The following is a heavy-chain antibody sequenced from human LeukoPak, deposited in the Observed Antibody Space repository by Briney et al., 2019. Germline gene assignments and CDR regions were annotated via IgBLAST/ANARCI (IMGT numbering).Heavy chain of an antibody. CDR2: IHHAGST. CDR3: ASDSSGYYYPYY. CDR1: GXSISRYY. J-gene: IGHJ4*02. D-gene: IGHD3-22*01. V-gene: IGHV4-59*08. Sequence: PSETLSLTCIVSGXSISRYYWSWIRQPPGKGQEWIGYIHHAGSTNYNPFLKSRVTISVDTSKNQFSLKLSSVTAADTAVYYCASDSSGYYYPYYWGQGILVTVSS.